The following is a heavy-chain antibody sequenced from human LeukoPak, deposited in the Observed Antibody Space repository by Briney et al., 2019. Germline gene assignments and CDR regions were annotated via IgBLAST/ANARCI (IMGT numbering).Heavy chain of an antibody. V-gene: IGHV3-11*04. CDR3: ARGFRRGYSYGYNFDY. CDR1: GFTFSDYY. Sequence: GGSLRLSCAASGFTFSDYYMSWIRQAPGKGLEWVSYISSSGSTIYYADSVKGRFTISRDNAKNSLYLQMNSLRAEDTAVYYCARGFRRGYSYGYNFDYRGQGTLVTVSS. D-gene: IGHD5-18*01. J-gene: IGHJ4*02. CDR2: ISSSGSTI.